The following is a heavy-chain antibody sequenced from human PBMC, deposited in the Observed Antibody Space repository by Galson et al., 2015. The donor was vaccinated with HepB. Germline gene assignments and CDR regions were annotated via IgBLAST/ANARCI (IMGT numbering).Heavy chain of an antibody. V-gene: IGHV1-69*13. CDR1: GGTFSSYA. Sequence: SVKVSCKASGGTFSSYAISWVRQAPGQGLEWMGGIIPIFGTANYAQKFQGRVTITADESTSTAYMELSSLRSEDTAVYYCASSLQYYDFWIAFDYWGQGTLVTVSS. J-gene: IGHJ4*02. D-gene: IGHD3-3*01. CDR3: ASSLQYYDFWIAFDY. CDR2: IIPIFGTA.